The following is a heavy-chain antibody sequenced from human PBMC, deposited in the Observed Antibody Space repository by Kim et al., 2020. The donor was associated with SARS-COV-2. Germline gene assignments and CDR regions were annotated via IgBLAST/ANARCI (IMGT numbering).Heavy chain of an antibody. CDR2: IYYSGST. V-gene: IGHV4-39*07. Sequence: ETLSLTCTVSGGSISSSSYYWGWIRQPPGKGLEWIGSIYYSGSTYYNPSLKSRVTISVDTSKNQFSLKLSSVTAADTAVYYCARWDSYGYYFDYWGQGT. CDR1: GGSISSSSYY. J-gene: IGHJ4*02. D-gene: IGHD5-18*01. CDR3: ARWDSYGYYFDY.